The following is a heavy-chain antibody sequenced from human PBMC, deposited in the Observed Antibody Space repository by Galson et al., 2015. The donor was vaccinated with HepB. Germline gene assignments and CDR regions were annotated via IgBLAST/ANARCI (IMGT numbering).Heavy chain of an antibody. CDR3: AREASSGYYYFDY. Sequence: SLRLSCAASGLTFSTYAMTWVRQAPGKGLEWVSTLYRGGSTYYADSVKGRFTISRDNSKNTLLLQMNSLRAEDTAVYYCAREASSGYYYFDYWGQGTLVTVSS. V-gene: IGHV3-66*01. J-gene: IGHJ4*02. CDR2: LYRGGST. CDR1: GLTFSTYA. D-gene: IGHD6-19*01.